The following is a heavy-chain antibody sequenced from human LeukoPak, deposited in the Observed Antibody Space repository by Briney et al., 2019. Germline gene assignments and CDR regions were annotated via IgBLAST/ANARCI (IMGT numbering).Heavy chain of an antibody. Sequence: GGSLRLSCVSSGFTFSTFAMLWVRQPPGKGLEWVSSIFPDSGEIHYADSVRGRFTISRDNSKNTLYLQMNSLRAEDTAVYYCAKDPNSSGPYNWFDPWGQGTLVTVSS. V-gene: IGHV3-23*01. CDR2: IFPDSGEI. CDR3: AKDPNSSGPYNWFDP. J-gene: IGHJ5*02. D-gene: IGHD3-22*01. CDR1: GFTFSTFA.